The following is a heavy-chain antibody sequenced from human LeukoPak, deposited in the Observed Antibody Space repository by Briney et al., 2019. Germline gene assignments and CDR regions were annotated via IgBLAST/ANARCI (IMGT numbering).Heavy chain of an antibody. Sequence: PGGSLRLSCAASGFTFSSYAMSWVRQAPGQGLEWVSAISGSGGSTYYADSVKGRFTISRDNSKNTLYLQMNSLRAEDTAVYYCARDIVVVPAAPVGYFDYWGQGTLITVSS. CDR2: ISGSGGST. V-gene: IGHV3-23*01. J-gene: IGHJ4*02. CDR3: ARDIVVVPAAPVGYFDY. CDR1: GFTFSSYA. D-gene: IGHD2-2*01.